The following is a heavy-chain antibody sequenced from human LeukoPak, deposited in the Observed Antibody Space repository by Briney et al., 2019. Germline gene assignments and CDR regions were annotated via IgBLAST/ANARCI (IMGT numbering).Heavy chain of an antibody. J-gene: IGHJ4*02. V-gene: IGHV3-23*01. CDR3: AKDSRDWTYFDF. CDR2: TSGIGAGT. D-gene: IGHD3/OR15-3a*01. Sequence: GGSLRLSCSVSGFTFSSYAMSWVRQAPGKGLEWVSTTSGIGAGTYYADSVRGRFTISRDNAKNTLYLQMDSLRAEDTAVYCCAKDSRDWTYFDFWGQGTLVTVSS. CDR1: GFTFSSYA.